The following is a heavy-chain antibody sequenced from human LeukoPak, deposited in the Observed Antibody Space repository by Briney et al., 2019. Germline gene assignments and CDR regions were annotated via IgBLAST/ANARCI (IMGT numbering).Heavy chain of an antibody. CDR3: ARHDPGDY. J-gene: IGHJ4*02. Sequence: GGSLRLSCAASGFTFSHYEMNWVRQTPGKGLEWVSYINSPGTTIYYADSVKGRFTISRDNVKNSLFLQMNSLRAEDTAVYYCARHDPGDYWGQGTLVTVSS. V-gene: IGHV3-48*03. D-gene: IGHD3-16*01. CDR2: INSPGTTI. CDR1: GFTFSHYE.